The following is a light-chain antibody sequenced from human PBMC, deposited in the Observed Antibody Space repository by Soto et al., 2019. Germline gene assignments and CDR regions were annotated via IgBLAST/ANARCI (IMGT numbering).Light chain of an antibody. V-gene: IGLV2-14*01. J-gene: IGLJ2*01. CDR2: EVS. CDR3: SSYTTIKTVV. Sequence: QSALTQPTSVSGSPGQSITISCTGTSSDVGGYDYVSWYQHHPGKAPKLMIYEVSNRPSGVSNRFSGFKSANTAYLTISGVQPEDEADYHCSSYTTIKTVVFGGGTKLTVL. CDR1: SSDVGGYDY.